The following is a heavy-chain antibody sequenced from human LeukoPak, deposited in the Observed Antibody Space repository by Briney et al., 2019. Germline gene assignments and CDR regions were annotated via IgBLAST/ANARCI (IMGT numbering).Heavy chain of an antibody. D-gene: IGHD2-2*01. CDR3: ARRGGYCSSTSCYRSPRYYYYGMDV. Sequence: SETLSLTCAVYGGSFSGYYWSWIRQPPGKGLEWIGEINHSGSTNYNPSLKSRVTISVDTSKSQFSLKLSSVTAADTAVYYCARRGGYCSSTSCYRSPRYYYYGMDVWGQGTTVTVSS. V-gene: IGHV4-34*01. CDR2: INHSGST. CDR1: GGSFSGYY. J-gene: IGHJ6*02.